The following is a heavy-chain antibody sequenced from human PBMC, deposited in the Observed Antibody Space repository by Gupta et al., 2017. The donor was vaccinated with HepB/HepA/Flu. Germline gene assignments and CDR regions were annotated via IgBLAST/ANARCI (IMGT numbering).Heavy chain of an antibody. CDR1: GGSISSDDYY. CDR2: IYYSGST. J-gene: IGHJ4*02. Sequence: HVQLQESGPGLVKPSQTLSLTCTVSGGSISSDDYYWNWIRQPPGKGLEWIGYIYYSGSTYYNPSLKSRVTISVDPSKNQFSLKLSSVTVADTAVYYCTRGFSMTPNDSWGQGTLVTVSS. CDR3: TRGFSMTPNDS. V-gene: IGHV4-30-4*01.